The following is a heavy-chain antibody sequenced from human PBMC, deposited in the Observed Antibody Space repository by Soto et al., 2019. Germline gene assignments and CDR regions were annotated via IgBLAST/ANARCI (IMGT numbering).Heavy chain of an antibody. CDR3: ATRGSGTYYID. D-gene: IGHD1-26*01. J-gene: IGHJ4*02. CDR2: ISGSGDST. Sequence: EVQLLESGGGLVQPGGSLRLSCAASGFTFSSYAMNWVRQAPGKGLEWVSTISGSGDSTYYADSVKGRFTISRDNSKISLYLQMNSLRAEDTAVYYCATRGSGTYYIDWGQGTLVTVSS. V-gene: IGHV3-23*01. CDR1: GFTFSSYA.